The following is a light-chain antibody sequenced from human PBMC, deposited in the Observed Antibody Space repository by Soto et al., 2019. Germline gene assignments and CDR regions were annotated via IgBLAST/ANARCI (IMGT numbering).Light chain of an antibody. CDR2: EVS. J-gene: IGLJ1*01. Sequence: QSVLTPPPSASWSPGQPVAISCPGTSSDVGGYNYVSWYQQHPGNAPKLIIYEVSNRPGGVSNRFSGSKSGNTASLTISGLQAEDEADYYCSSYTSSSTLDVFGIGTKV. CDR3: SSYTSSSTLDV. V-gene: IGLV2-14*01. CDR1: SSDVGGYNY.